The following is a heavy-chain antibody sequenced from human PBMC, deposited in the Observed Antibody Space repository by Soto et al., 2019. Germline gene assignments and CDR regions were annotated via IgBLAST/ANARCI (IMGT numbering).Heavy chain of an antibody. Sequence: EVQLGESGRGLVQPGGSLRLSCEASGFTFSSYRMNWVRQAPGKGLEWVSYSSRSSGTIYYRDSVKGRFTISRDKAKNSLYLQMSGLRDDDTAVYYCARDTETVGSWGNFAYWGQGTLVTVSS. V-gene: IGHV3-48*02. CDR1: GFTFSSYR. CDR3: ARDTETVGSWGNFAY. J-gene: IGHJ4*02. CDR2: SSRSSGTI. D-gene: IGHD3-10*01.